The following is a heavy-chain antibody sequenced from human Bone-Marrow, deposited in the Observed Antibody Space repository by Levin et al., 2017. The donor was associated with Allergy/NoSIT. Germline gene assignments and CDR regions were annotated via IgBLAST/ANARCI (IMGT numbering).Heavy chain of an antibody. J-gene: IGHJ4*02. CDR1: GGSFSGYY. Sequence: PSETLSLTCAVYGGSFSGYYWSWIRQPPGKGLEWIGEINHSGSTNYNPSLKRRVTISVDTSKNQFSLKLSSVTAADTAVYYCARNVRGVTDKWGQGTLVTVSS. V-gene: IGHV4-34*01. CDR2: INHSGST. D-gene: IGHD3-10*01. CDR3: ARNVRGVTDK.